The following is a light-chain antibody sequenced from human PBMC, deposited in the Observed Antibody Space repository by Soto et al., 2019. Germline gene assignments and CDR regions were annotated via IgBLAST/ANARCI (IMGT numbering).Light chain of an antibody. Sequence: QSALTQPASVSGSPGQSITISCTGTSSDGGGYNYVSWYQQHPGKAPKLMIYDVSNRPSGVSNRFSGSKSGNTASLTISGLQAEDEADYYCSSYTSSSTLLVVFGGGTKLTVL. J-gene: IGLJ2*01. CDR2: DVS. V-gene: IGLV2-14*01. CDR3: SSYTSSSTLLVV. CDR1: SSDGGGYNY.